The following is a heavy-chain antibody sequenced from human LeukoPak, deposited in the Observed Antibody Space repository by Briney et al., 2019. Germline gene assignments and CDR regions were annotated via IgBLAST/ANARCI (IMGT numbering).Heavy chain of an antibody. J-gene: IGHJ4*02. CDR2: MNPNSGNT. V-gene: IGHV1-8*03. D-gene: IGHD4-17*01. CDR3: ARVQIYGDYYFDY. CDR1: GGTFTSYD. Sequence: GASVKVSCKTSGGTFTSYDINWVRQATGQGLEWMGWMNPNSGNTGYAQKFQGRVTITRNTSISTAYMELSSLRSEDTAVYYCARVQIYGDYYFDYWGQGTLVTVSS.